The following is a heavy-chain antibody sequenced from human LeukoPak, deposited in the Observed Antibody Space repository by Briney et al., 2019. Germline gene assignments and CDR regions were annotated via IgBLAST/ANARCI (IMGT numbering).Heavy chain of an antibody. CDR3: ARGRRIGILTGYYIWDY. CDR2: ISAYNGNT. D-gene: IGHD3-9*01. J-gene: IGHJ4*02. Sequence: GASVKVSCKASGYTLTSYGISWVRQAPGQGLEWMGWISAYNGNTNYAQKFQGRVTMTRNTSIGTAYMELSSLRSEDTAVYYCARGRRIGILTGYYIWDYWGQGTLVTVSS. V-gene: IGHV1-18*01. CDR1: GYTLTSYG.